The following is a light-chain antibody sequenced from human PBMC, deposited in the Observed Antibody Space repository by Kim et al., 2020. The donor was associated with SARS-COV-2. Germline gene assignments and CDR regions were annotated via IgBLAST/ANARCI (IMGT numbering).Light chain of an antibody. CDR2: TSN. J-gene: IGLJ3*02. CDR3: AAWDDSLNAWV. V-gene: IGLV1-44*01. CDR1: SSNIGRNT. Sequence: QSVLTQAPSASGTPGQRVTISCSGSSSNIGRNTVNWYQQFPGTAPKLLINTSNQRPSGVPDRFSGSKSGTSASLAISGLQSEDEADYYCAAWDDSLNAWVFGGGTQLTVL.